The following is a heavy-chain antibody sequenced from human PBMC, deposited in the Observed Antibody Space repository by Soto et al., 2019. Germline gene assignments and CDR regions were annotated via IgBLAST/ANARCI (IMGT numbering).Heavy chain of an antibody. D-gene: IGHD1-20*01. Sequence: PSETLSLTCTVSGASISVHSYYWTWIRQPPGKGLEWIGSSYYSGTTYFNPSLKSRATISVDTSKNQFSLRLTSVTAADTAIYYCTRRYNWNDNHFDPWGPGDLVTVSS. J-gene: IGHJ5*02. V-gene: IGHV4-39*01. CDR2: SYYSGTT. CDR1: GASISVHSYY. CDR3: TRRYNWNDNHFDP.